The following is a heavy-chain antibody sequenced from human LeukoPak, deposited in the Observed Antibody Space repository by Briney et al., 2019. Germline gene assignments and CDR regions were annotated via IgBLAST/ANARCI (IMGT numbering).Heavy chain of an antibody. CDR1: GYTFTGYY. Sequence: ASVKVSCKASGYTFTGYYMHWVRQAPGQGLEWMGWISAYNGNTNYAQKLQGRVTMTTDTSTSTAYMELRSLRSDDTAVYYCASGYCSSTSCYNVGYYYGMDVWGQGTTVTVSS. V-gene: IGHV1-18*04. J-gene: IGHJ6*02. D-gene: IGHD2-2*02. CDR2: ISAYNGNT. CDR3: ASGYCSSTSCYNVGYYYGMDV.